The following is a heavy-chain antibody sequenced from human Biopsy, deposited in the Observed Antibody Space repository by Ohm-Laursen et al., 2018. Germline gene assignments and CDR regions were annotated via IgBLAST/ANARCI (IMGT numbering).Heavy chain of an antibody. J-gene: IGHJ6*02. CDR2: IWYDGTNK. CDR1: GFSFSTYG. Sequence: RSLRLSCAASGFSFSTYGIYWVRQAPGKGLEWVAAIWYDGTNKYYAESVKGRLTISRDNSKNTLYLQMNSLRVEDTAVYFCARGFGDHLSATDYGMDVWGQGTTVTVSS. D-gene: IGHD4-17*01. V-gene: IGHV3-33*07. CDR3: ARGFGDHLSATDYGMDV.